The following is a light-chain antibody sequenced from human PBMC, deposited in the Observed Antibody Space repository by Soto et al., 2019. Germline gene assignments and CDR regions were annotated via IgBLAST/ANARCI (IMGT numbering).Light chain of an antibody. V-gene: IGKV3-15*01. CDR2: GAS. Sequence: EIVITQSPATLSVSPGERATLSCRASQSVSSNLAWYQQKPGQAPRLLIYGASTRATGIPARFSGSGPGTEFTLTISSLQSEDFAVYYCQQYNNWPPLTFGGGTKVDI. CDR1: QSVSSN. CDR3: QQYNNWPPLT. J-gene: IGKJ4*01.